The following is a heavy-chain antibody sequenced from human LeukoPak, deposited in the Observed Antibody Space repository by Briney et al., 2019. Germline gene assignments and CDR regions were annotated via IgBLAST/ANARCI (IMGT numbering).Heavy chain of an antibody. D-gene: IGHD3-10*01. CDR2: MYYSGST. Sequence: PSETLSLTCTVSGGSISSYCWSWIRQPPGEGLEWIGYMYYSGSTYYKPSLKSRATISVDTSKNQFSLTLTSVTAADTAVYYCARHADSGSGELVFHNWGQGTLVTVSS. CDR3: ARHADSGSGELVFHN. V-gene: IGHV4-59*08. J-gene: IGHJ4*02. CDR1: GGSISSYC.